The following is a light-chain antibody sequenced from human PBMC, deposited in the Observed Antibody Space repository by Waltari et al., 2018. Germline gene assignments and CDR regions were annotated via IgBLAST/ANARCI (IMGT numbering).Light chain of an antibody. Sequence: DIVVTQSPLSLPVTPGEPASISCRSSQSLLHRKGNNYLEWYLQKPGQSPQLLIYLGSNRASGVPDRFSGSGSGTDFTLRISRVEAEDVGVYYCMQSLQTLWTFGPGTKVEIK. J-gene: IGKJ1*01. V-gene: IGKV2-28*01. CDR2: LGS. CDR1: QSLLHRKGNNY. CDR3: MQSLQTLWT.